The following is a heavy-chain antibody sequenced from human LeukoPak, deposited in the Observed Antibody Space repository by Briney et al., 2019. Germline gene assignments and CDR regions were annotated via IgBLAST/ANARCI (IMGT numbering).Heavy chain of an antibody. D-gene: IGHD3-22*01. V-gene: IGHV3-30*04. CDR3: AREGLYYSDSSGYYIDY. Sequence: GGSLRLSCAASGFTFSIYSMHWVRQAPGKGLEWVTVISHDGNNEYYADSVKGRFTISRDNSKNTLYLQINSLRAADTAVYFCAREGLYYSDSSGYYIDYWGQGTVVTVSS. CDR1: GFTFSIYS. CDR2: ISHDGNNE. J-gene: IGHJ4*02.